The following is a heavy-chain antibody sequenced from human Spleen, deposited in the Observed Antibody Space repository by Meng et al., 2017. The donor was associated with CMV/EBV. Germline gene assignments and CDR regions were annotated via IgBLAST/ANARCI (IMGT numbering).Heavy chain of an antibody. D-gene: IGHD3-10*01. J-gene: IGHJ6*02. CDR3: ARETDGSGSSYGMDV. CDR1: GDSISSGYY. Sequence: SETLSLTCSVSGDSISSGYYWGWIRQPPGKGLEWIGSISHSGSTYYNPSLKSRVTISVDTSKNQFSLKLRSVTAADTAMYYCARETDGSGSSYGMDVWGQGTTVTVSS. CDR2: ISHSGST. V-gene: IGHV4-38-2*02.